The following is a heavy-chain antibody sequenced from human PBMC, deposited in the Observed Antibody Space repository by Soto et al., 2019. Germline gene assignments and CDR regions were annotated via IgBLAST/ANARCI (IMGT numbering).Heavy chain of an antibody. CDR1: GFSLSINGAA. J-gene: IGHJ4*02. Sequence: QITLKESGPPLVKPTQTLTLTCTFSGFSLSINGAAVGWIRQPPGQALEWLALIYWDDDQRYNPSLKNRLTLTKDTSRNQVVLTMTNMDPVDTATYYCAHKRDVSRGFKYWGQGTLVTVSS. CDR2: IYWDDDQ. D-gene: IGHD3-10*01. CDR3: AHKRDVSRGFKY. V-gene: IGHV2-5*02.